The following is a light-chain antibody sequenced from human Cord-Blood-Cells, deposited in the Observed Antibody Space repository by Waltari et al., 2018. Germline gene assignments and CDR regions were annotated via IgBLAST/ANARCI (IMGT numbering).Light chain of an antibody. CDR3: QSYDSSNHYV. V-gene: IGLV6-57*03. Sequence: NFMLTQPHSVSESPGKTVTISCTRSSGSIASNYVQWNQHGPGSAPTTWIYEDHQRPPGVPDRFSGSIDSSSNSASLTISGLKTEDEADYYCQSYDSSNHYVFGTGTKVTVL. CDR2: EDH. J-gene: IGLJ1*01. CDR1: SGSIASNY.